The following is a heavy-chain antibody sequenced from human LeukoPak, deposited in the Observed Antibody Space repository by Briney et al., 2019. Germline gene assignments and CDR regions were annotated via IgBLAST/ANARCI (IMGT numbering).Heavy chain of an antibody. Sequence: PSETLSLTCTVSGGSISSYYWSWIRQPPGKGLEWIGYIYYSGSTNYNPSLKSRVTISVDTSKNQFSLKLSSVTAADTAVYYCARAPRRRGYWYFDLWGRGTLVTVST. CDR3: ARAPRRRGYWYFDL. D-gene: IGHD3-10*01. CDR1: GGSISSYY. V-gene: IGHV4-59*01. J-gene: IGHJ2*01. CDR2: IYYSGST.